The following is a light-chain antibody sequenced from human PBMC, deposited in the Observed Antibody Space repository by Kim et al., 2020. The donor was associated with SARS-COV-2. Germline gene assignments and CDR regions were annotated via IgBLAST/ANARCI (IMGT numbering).Light chain of an antibody. Sequence: SASVGDLVTIPCRASQSISSWLAWYQQKPGKAPKLLIYDASSLESGVPSRFSGSGSGTEFTLTISSLQPDDFATYYCQQYNSYWTFGQGTKVEIK. CDR1: QSISSW. V-gene: IGKV1-5*01. CDR3: QQYNSYWT. CDR2: DAS. J-gene: IGKJ1*01.